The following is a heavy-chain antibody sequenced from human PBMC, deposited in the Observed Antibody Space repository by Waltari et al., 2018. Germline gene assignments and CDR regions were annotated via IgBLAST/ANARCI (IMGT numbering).Heavy chain of an antibody. CDR1: GFSFSSNW. CDR2: IKQDGSEE. J-gene: IGHJ5*02. Sequence: EVQLVESGGGSVQPGGSLRLSCAASGFSFSSNWMSWVRQAPGKGLEWVASIKQDGSEEYYVDSVMGRFTISRDNAKNSLYLQMNNLRVEDTAIYYCARAYHWGQGTLVTVSS. V-gene: IGHV3-7*02. CDR3: ARAYH.